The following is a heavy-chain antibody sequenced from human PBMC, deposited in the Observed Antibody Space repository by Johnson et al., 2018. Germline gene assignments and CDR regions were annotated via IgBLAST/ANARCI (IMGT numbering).Heavy chain of an antibody. CDR3: AKGEPGPMIVVVSAACDM. J-gene: IGHJ3*02. CDR2: ISYDGRNK. V-gene: IGHV3-30*18. Sequence: QVQLVQSGGGVVQPGRSXRLSCAASGFTFSSYGMHWVRQAPGKGLEWVAVISYDGRNKYYADHVKGRFTIARDNSTNTVYLQMNSLGAEDTAVYYCAKGEPGPMIVVVSAACDMWGQGTMVTVSS. CDR1: GFTFSSYG. D-gene: IGHD3-22*01.